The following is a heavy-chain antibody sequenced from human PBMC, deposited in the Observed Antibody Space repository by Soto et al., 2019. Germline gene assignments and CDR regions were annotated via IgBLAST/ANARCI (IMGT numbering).Heavy chain of an antibody. CDR3: ARVDTSMDEFDY. V-gene: IGHV3-11*06. CDR2: ISTRGTYT. Sequence: QVQLEESGGGLVRPGGSLRLSCAASGFSFSDYYMNWVRQAPGKGLEWLSYISTRGTYTNYADSVKGRFTISRDNARNSLYLRMNSLRVEDTAVYYCARVDTSMDEFDYWGQGTLVTVSS. D-gene: IGHD5-18*01. CDR1: GFSFSDYY. J-gene: IGHJ4*02.